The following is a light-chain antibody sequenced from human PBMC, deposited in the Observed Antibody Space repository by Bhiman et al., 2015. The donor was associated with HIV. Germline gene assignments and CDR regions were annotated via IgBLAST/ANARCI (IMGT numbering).Light chain of an antibody. V-gene: IGLV2-8*01. CDR1: SSDVADYNY. J-gene: IGLJ1*01. CDR3: SSHGGDNNFDV. Sequence: QSALTQPASVSGSPGQSVTISCTGTSSDVADYNYVSWYRQHPGKAPKLMIFEVDKRPSGVPDRFSGSKSGNTASLTVSGLQAEDEADYYCSSHGGDNNFDVFGTGTKVIVL. CDR2: EVD.